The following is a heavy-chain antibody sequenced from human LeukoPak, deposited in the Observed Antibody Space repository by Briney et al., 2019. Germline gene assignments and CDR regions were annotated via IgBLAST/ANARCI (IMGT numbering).Heavy chain of an antibody. V-gene: IGHV3-33*01. CDR1: GFTFSSYG. Sequence: GRSLRLSCAASGFTFSSYGMHWVRQAPGKGLEWVAVIWYDGSNKYYADSVKGRFTISRDNSKNTLYLQMNSLRAEDTAVYYCARDHDFWSGYSDYWGQGTLVTVSS. D-gene: IGHD3-3*01. J-gene: IGHJ4*02. CDR2: IWYDGSNK. CDR3: ARDHDFWSGYSDY.